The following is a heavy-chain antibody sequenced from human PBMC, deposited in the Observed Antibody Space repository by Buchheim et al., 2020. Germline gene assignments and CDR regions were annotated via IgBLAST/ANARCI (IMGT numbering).Heavy chain of an antibody. J-gene: IGHJ6*03. CDR1: GFTFSNYA. Sequence: QVQLVESGGGVVQPGRSLRLSCAASGFTFSNYAMHWVRQAPGKGLEWVAVIWSDGGYKYYADSVKGRFTISRDNSKNTLYLQMNRLGAEDTAVYYCVRDTYCSSTSCYTSYYYMDVWGKGTT. D-gene: IGHD2-2*02. CDR3: VRDTYCSSTSCYTSYYYMDV. CDR2: IWSDGGYK. V-gene: IGHV3-33*01.